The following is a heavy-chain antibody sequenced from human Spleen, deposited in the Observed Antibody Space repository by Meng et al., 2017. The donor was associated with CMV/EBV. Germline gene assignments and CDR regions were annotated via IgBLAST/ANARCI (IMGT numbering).Heavy chain of an antibody. Sequence: GGSLRLSCAASGFTFTIYWMSWVRQAPGRGLEWVANIKEDGTENNYADSVKGRFTISRDNAKNSLYLQMNSLRAEDTAVYYCARDQPGGYCSGFCYYGMDVWGQGTTVTVS. CDR2: IKEDGTEN. D-gene: IGHD2-15*01. CDR3: ARDQPGGYCSGFCYYGMDV. V-gene: IGHV3-7*01. CDR1: GFTFTIYW. J-gene: IGHJ6*02.